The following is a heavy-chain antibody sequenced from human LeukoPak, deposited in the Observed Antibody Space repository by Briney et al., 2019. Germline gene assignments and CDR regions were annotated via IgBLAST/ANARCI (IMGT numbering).Heavy chain of an antibody. V-gene: IGHV3-21*01. J-gene: IGHJ5*02. CDR3: ARSRDASWFDP. CDR1: GFTFSSYS. Sequence: GGSLRLSCAASGFTFSSYSMNWVRQAPGKGLEWVSSISSSSSYIYYADSVKGRFTFSRDNAKNSLYLQMNSLRAEDTAVYYCARSRDASWFDPWGRGTLVTVSS. CDR2: ISSSSSYI. D-gene: IGHD2-21*02.